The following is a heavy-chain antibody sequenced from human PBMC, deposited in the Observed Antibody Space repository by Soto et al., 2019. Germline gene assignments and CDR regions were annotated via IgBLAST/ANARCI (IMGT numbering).Heavy chain of an antibody. Sequence: VGSLRLSCAASGFTFSSYAMSWVRQAPGKGLEWVSAISGSGGSTYYADSVKGRFTISRDNSKNTLYLQMNSLRAEDTAVYYCAHQGYPKRVIYWGQGTLVTVSS. D-gene: IGHD2-21*01. J-gene: IGHJ4*02. CDR2: ISGSGGST. CDR1: GFTFSSYA. V-gene: IGHV3-23*01. CDR3: AHQGYPKRVIY.